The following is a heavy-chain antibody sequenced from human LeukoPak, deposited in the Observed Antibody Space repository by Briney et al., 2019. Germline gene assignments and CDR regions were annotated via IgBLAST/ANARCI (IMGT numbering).Heavy chain of an antibody. Sequence: PPGGSLRLSCAASGFTFSNYSMSWVRHDPGKRLEWVSTISGTGGTTYYAASVNGRFTISRDNSKNTLFLQFNSLRADDTAVYYCAKGRGTTVTAAANYWGQGTLVTVSS. V-gene: IGHV3-23*01. CDR3: AKGRGTTVTAAANY. CDR1: GFTFSNYS. CDR2: ISGTGGTT. J-gene: IGHJ4*02. D-gene: IGHD4-17*01.